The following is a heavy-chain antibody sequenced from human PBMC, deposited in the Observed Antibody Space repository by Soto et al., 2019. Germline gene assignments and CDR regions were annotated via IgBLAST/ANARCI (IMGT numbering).Heavy chain of an antibody. J-gene: IGHJ4*02. Sequence: QVQLVESGGGVVQPGRSLRLSCAASGFTFSNYGMHWVRQAPGKGLEWVAVISYDGRNKYYADSVKGRFTISRDNSKNRLDLKTKRLRAVDTAAYYCGGTAPFDSWGQGPRVTVSS. CDR3: GGTAPFDS. D-gene: IGHD1-1*01. V-gene: IGHV3-30*03. CDR1: GFTFSNYG. CDR2: ISYDGRNK.